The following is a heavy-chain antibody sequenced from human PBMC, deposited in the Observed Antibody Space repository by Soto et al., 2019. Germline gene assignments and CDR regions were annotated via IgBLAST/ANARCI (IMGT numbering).Heavy chain of an antibody. D-gene: IGHD3-9*01. CDR2: IYPGDSDT. J-gene: IGHJ6*02. CDR3: ARDWGNTYYDILTGYQHYYYYGMDV. Sequence: GESLKISCKGSGYSFTSYWTGWVRQMPGKGLEWMGIIYPGDSDTRYSPSFQGQVTISADKSISTAYLQWSSLKASDTAMYYCARDWGNTYYDILTGYQHYYYYGMDVWGQGATVTVSS. CDR1: GYSFTSYW. V-gene: IGHV5-51*01.